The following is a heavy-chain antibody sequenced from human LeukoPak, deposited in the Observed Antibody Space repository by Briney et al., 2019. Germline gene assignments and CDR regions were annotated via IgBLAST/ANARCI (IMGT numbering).Heavy chain of an antibody. D-gene: IGHD2-2*01. Sequence: ASETLSLTCTVSGGSISSGSYYWSWIRQPAGKGLEWIGRIYTSGSTNYNPSLKSRVTISVDTSKNQFSLKLNFVTAADTAVYYCARVSYQEGVDYWGQGTLVTVSS. J-gene: IGHJ4*02. CDR1: GGSISSGSYY. V-gene: IGHV4-61*02. CDR2: IYTSGST. CDR3: ARVSYQEGVDY.